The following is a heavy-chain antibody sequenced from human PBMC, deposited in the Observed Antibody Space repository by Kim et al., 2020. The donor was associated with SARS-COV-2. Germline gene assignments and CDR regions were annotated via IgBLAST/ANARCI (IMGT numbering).Heavy chain of an antibody. D-gene: IGHD3-22*01. J-gene: IGHJ4*02. V-gene: IGHV3-74*01. CDR3: ARVRLNYHHSGCYNY. CDR2: INSDGSTT. Sequence: GGSLRLSCAASGFTFSSYWMHWVRQAPGKGPVWVSGINSDGSTTSYADSVKGRFTISRDNAKNTLNLQMNSLRAEDTAVYYCARVRLNYHHSGCYNYWGQGSLVTVSS. CDR1: GFTFSSYW.